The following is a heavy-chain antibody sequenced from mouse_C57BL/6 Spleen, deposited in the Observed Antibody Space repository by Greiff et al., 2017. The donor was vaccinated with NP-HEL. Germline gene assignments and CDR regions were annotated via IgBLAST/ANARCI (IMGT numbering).Heavy chain of an antibody. D-gene: IGHD2-1*01. CDR2: IWTGGGT. J-gene: IGHJ3*01. V-gene: IGHV2-9-1*01. CDR3: ARNFYGMAWFAY. CDR1: GFSLTSYA. Sequence: VQVVESGPGLVAPSQSLSISCTVSGFSLTSYAISWVRQPPGKGLEWLGVIWTGGGTNYNSAPKSRLSISKDNSKSQVFIKMNSLQTDDSARYYCARNFYGMAWFAYWGQGTLVTVSA.